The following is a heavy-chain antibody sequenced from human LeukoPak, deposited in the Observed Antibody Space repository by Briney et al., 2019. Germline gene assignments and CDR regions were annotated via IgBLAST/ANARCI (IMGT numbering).Heavy chain of an antibody. Sequence: GASVKVSCQASGYTFTGNYMHWLRQAPGQGLQWMGWINPNSGGTNYAQKFQGRVTMTRDTSISTAYMELNRLRSDDTAVYYCARGSYDSSDFEYFHHWGQGTLVTVSS. D-gene: IGHD3-22*01. CDR1: GYTFTGNY. J-gene: IGHJ1*01. V-gene: IGHV1-2*02. CDR2: INPNSGGT. CDR3: ARGSYDSSDFEYFHH.